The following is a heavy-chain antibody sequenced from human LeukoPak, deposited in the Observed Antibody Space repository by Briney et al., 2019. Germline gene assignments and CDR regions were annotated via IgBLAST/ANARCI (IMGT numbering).Heavy chain of an antibody. Sequence: GGSLRLSREASGFTFDAYAMHWVRQAPGKGLEWVSLINKDGSATYYADSVKGRFTISRDNSKNSLYLQINSLRSEDTALYYCATWAFYHSLDVWGQGTTVTVSS. D-gene: IGHD1-26*01. CDR3: ATWAFYHSLDV. CDR1: GFTFDAYA. J-gene: IGHJ6*02. V-gene: IGHV3-43*02. CDR2: INKDGSAT.